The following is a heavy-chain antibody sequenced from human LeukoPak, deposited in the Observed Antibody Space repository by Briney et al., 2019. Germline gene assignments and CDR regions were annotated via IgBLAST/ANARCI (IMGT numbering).Heavy chain of an antibody. V-gene: IGHV3-7*01. CDR3: ARDRGWLTFDY. CDR1: GFTFSNHW. J-gene: IGHJ4*02. CDR2: IKVDGSDK. Sequence: GGSLRLSCAASGFTFSNHWMIRVRQAPGKGLEFVANIKVDGSDKYYGDSVKGRFTISRDNAKNSLYLQMDGLRAEDTAVYYCARDRGWLTFDYWGQGTLVTVSS. D-gene: IGHD5-24*01.